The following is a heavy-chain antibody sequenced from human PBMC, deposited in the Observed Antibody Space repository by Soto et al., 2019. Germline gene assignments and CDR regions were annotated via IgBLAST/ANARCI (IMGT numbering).Heavy chain of an antibody. CDR2: TRNKANSYTT. CDR1: GFTFSDHY. Sequence: GGSLRLSCAASGFTFSDHYMDWVRQAPGKGLEWVGRTRNKANSYTTAYAASVKGGFTISRDESKNSLYLQMNSLKTEDTAVYYCARGLNSFDKWGQGTLVTVSS. V-gene: IGHV3-72*01. D-gene: IGHD1-26*01. CDR3: ARGLNSFDK. J-gene: IGHJ4*02.